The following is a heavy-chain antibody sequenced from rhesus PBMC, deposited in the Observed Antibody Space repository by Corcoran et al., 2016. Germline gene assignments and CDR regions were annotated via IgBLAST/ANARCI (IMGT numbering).Heavy chain of an antibody. V-gene: IGHV4S10*01. CDR3: ARGTVLVVVAT. Sequence: QVQLQESGPGVVKPSETLSLTCAVSGGSIRDSYRWSWIRQPPGKGLEWIGYINGSSTSTKDNPSLKSRVTISKDTSKKQFSLKLSSVTAADTAVYYCARGTVLVVVATWGQGVLVTVSS. D-gene: IGHD2-21*01. CDR1: GGSIRDSYR. J-gene: IGHJ4*01. CDR2: INGSSTST.